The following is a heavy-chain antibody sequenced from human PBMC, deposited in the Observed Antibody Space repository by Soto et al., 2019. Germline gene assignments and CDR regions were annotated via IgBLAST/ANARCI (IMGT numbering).Heavy chain of an antibody. CDR3: VRLTGDALDI. CDR1: GYTFTSNG. V-gene: IGHV1-18*04. Sequence: ASVKVSCKPSGYTFTSNGLSWVRQAPGQGLEWMGWISTNKGNTNYAQKFQGRVTMTTERSTTTAYMELRSLRSGDTAIYYCVRLTGDALDIWGQGTLVTVSS. D-gene: IGHD4-4*01. CDR2: ISTNKGNT. J-gene: IGHJ3*02.